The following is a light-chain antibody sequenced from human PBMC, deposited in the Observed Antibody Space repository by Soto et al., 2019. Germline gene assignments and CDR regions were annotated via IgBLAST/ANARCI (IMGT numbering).Light chain of an antibody. J-gene: IGKJ4*01. V-gene: IGKV1-5*03. Sequence: DIQMTQSPSTLSGSVGDRVTITCRASQTISSWLAWYQQKPGKAPKLLIYKASTLKSGVPSRFSGRGSGAAFTLTITNLQPEDVGVYHCQQASSFPLTFGGGTKVDIK. CDR2: KAS. CDR3: QQASSFPLT. CDR1: QTISSW.